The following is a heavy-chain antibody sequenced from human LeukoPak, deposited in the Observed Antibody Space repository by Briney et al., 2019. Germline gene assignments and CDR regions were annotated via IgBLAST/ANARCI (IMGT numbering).Heavy chain of an antibody. V-gene: IGHV3-48*01. CDR2: ISSGGSTI. CDR1: GFTFSTYD. D-gene: IGHD1-1*01. CDR3: VRDNSNWTFDY. Sequence: GGSLRLSCAASGFTFSTYDMNWVRQAPGKGLEWVSYISSGGSTIYYADSVKGRFTISRDDSKNSLYLQMNSLKAEDTAVYFCVRDNSNWTFDYWGQGTLVTVSS. J-gene: IGHJ4*02.